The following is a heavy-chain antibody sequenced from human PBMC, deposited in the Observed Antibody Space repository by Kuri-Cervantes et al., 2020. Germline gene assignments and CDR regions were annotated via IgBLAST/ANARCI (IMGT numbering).Heavy chain of an antibody. CDR1: GGTFSSYA. CDR3: ASSPSYYYYMDV. CDR2: IIPIFGTA. Sequence: SVKVSCKASGGTFSSYAISWVRQAPGQGLEWMGGIIPIFGTANYAQKFQGRVTITTDESTSTAYMELSRLRSDDTAVYYCASSPSYYYYMDVWGKGTTVTVSS. V-gene: IGHV1-69*05. J-gene: IGHJ6*03.